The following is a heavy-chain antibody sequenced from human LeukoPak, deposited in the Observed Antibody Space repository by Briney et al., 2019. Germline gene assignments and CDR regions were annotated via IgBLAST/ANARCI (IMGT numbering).Heavy chain of an antibody. CDR3: AREIGSPKGY. D-gene: IGHD2-15*01. V-gene: IGHV1-46*01. J-gene: IGHJ4*02. Sequence: ASVTVSCKASGYTFTSYYMHWVRQAPGQGLEWMGIINPSGGSTSYAQKFQGRVTMTRDTSTSTAYMVLSSLRSEDTAVYYCAREIGSPKGYWGQGTLVTVSS. CDR1: GYTFTSYY. CDR2: INPSGGST.